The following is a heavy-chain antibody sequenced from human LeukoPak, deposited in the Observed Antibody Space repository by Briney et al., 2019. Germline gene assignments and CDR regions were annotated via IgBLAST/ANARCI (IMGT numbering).Heavy chain of an antibody. J-gene: IGHJ4*02. CDR1: GGSISSYY. CDR3: ARDREWGSTRYDFVFDY. CDR2: VYYSGST. V-gene: IGHV4-59*01. D-gene: IGHD5-12*01. Sequence: SETLSLTCTVSGGSISSYYWSWIRQPPGKGLEWIGYVYYSGSTNYNPSLKSRVTISVDTSKNQFSLKLSSVTAADTAVYYCARDREWGSTRYDFVFDYWGQGTLVTVSS.